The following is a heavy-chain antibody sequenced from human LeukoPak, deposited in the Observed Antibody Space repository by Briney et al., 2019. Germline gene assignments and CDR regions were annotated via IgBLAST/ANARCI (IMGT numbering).Heavy chain of an antibody. Sequence: SETLSLTCAVYGGSFSGYSWNWIRQSPGKGLEWIGEINHTGSNPDGSTNYSPSLKSRVTISVDTSKSQFSLHLTSVTAADTGVYYCARGFSGFWEFDYWGQGALVTVSS. CDR3: ARGFSGFWEFDY. CDR1: GGSFSGYS. CDR2: INHTGSNPDGST. D-gene: IGHD1-14*01. V-gene: IGHV4-34*01. J-gene: IGHJ4*02.